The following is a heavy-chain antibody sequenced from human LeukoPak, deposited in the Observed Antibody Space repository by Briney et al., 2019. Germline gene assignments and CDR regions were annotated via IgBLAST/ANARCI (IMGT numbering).Heavy chain of an antibody. CDR2: INSDGSST. J-gene: IGHJ3*02. V-gene: IGHV3-74*01. D-gene: IGHD3-3*01. Sequence: GSLRLSCAASGFTFSSYWMHWVRQAPGKGLVWVSRINSDGSSTSYADSVKGRFTISRDNAKNTLYLQMNSLRAEDTAVYYCARDREKSGTTYYDFWSGYYRAGDDAFDIWGQGTMVTVSS. CDR3: ARDREKSGTTYYDFWSGYYRAGDDAFDI. CDR1: GFTFSSYW.